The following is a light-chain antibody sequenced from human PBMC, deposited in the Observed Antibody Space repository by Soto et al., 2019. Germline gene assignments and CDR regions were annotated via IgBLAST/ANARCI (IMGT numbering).Light chain of an antibody. Sequence: DIQMTQSPSTLSASVGDGVTITCRASQRISTWLAWYQQKPGKAPKLLISEASSLESGVPSRFSGSGSGTEITPTTISLQPDDVVTYYCHQYNSYSWTFGQGTKVDIK. CDR2: EAS. V-gene: IGKV1-5*03. CDR3: HQYNSYSWT. J-gene: IGKJ1*01. CDR1: QRISTW.